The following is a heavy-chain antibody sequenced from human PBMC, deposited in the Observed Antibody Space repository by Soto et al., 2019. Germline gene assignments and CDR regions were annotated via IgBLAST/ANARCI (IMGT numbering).Heavy chain of an antibody. Sequence: GGSLRLSCAASGFTFSSYGMHWVRQAPGKGLEWVAVIWYDGSNKYYADSVKGRFTISRDNSKNTLYLQMNSLRAEDTAVYYCARDHGDIVVVVAASGMDVWGKGTTVTVSS. CDR3: ARDHGDIVVVVAASGMDV. CDR1: GFTFSSYG. CDR2: IWYDGSNK. V-gene: IGHV3-33*01. D-gene: IGHD2-15*01. J-gene: IGHJ6*04.